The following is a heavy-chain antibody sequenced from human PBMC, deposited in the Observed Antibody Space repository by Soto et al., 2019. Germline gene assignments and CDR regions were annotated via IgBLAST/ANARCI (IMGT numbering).Heavy chain of an antibody. Sequence: QVQLVQSGAEVKKPGASVKVSCQASGYTFTDYAIHWVRQAPGQRLEWMGWSNAGNGKTKYSQRFQGRVTISMDTAGSTAYMELTTLRSEDTAVYYCTRGGLVHWNFDLWGRGTLVTVSS. CDR1: GYTFTDYA. V-gene: IGHV1-3*01. CDR2: SNAGNGKT. D-gene: IGHD3-16*01. J-gene: IGHJ2*01. CDR3: TRGGLVHWNFDL.